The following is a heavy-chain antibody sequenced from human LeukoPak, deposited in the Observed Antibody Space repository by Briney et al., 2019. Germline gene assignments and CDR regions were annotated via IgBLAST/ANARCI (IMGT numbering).Heavy chain of an antibody. J-gene: IGHJ5*02. CDR1: GFSFSTYA. CDR2: LSASGGTT. CDR3: AKLPREYCSSTSCPNWFDT. Sequence: GGSLRLSCSASGFSFSTYAMTWVRQAPGKGLEWVSALSASGGTTYYADSVKGRFTTSRDNSKNTLYLQMNSLSAEDTAVYYCAKLPREYCSSTSCPNWFDTWGQGTLVTVSS. D-gene: IGHD2-2*01. V-gene: IGHV3-23*01.